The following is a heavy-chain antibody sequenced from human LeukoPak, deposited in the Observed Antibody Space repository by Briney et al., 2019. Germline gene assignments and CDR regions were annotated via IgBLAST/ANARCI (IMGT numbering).Heavy chain of an antibody. CDR3: ARALVPPDDAFDI. Sequence: GGSLRLSCAASGFTFSSYGMHWVRQAPGKGLEWVAVIWYDGSNKYYADSVKGRFPISRDNSKNTLYLQMNSLRAEDTAVYYCARALVPPDDAFDIWGQGTMVTVSS. V-gene: IGHV3-33*01. CDR1: GFTFSSYG. J-gene: IGHJ3*02. CDR2: IWYDGSNK. D-gene: IGHD3-10*01.